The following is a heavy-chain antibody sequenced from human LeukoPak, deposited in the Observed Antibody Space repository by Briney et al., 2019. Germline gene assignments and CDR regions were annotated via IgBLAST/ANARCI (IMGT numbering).Heavy chain of an antibody. CDR3: ALLEMATPPLDY. CDR1: GYTFTGYY. V-gene: IGHV1-46*01. J-gene: IGHJ4*02. D-gene: IGHD5-24*01. CDR2: INPSGGST. Sequence: ASVKVSCKASGYTFTGYYMHWVRQAPGQGLEWMGIINPSGGSTSYAQKFQGRVTMTRDTSTSTVYMELSSLRSEDTAVYYCALLEMATPPLDYWGQGTLVTVSS.